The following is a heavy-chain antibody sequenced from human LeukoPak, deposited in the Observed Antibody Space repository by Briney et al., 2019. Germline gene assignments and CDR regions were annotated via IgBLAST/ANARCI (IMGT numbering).Heavy chain of an antibody. CDR2: ISGLNGDT. CDR3: ARRDFDY. D-gene: IGHD1-14*01. Sequence: EASVKVSCKASGYSFTSYSISWVRQAPGQGLEWMGWISGLNGDTNFARKFQARVTMTIDTPTSTAYMELRSLRSDDTAVYYCARRDFDYWGQGTLVTVSS. CDR1: GYSFTSYS. V-gene: IGHV1-18*04. J-gene: IGHJ4*02.